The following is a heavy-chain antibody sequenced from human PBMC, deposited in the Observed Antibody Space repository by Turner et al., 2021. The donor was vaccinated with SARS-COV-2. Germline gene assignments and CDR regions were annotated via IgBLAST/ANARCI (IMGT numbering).Heavy chain of an antibody. CDR2: IYYRGST. Sequence: QQLQASAPGLEKSANPSSPTSTASGSSSSSSCYYCGWIRPPPGRGLEWRGMIYYRGSTYYNPSLKSRFTISGDTSKVQFSQKLSSVTAADAAVYYCAGPSVAYVIRGDYSHQGLDFWGQGTLVTVSS. J-gene: IGHJ4*02. V-gene: IGHV4-39*05. CDR3: AGPSVAYVIRGDYSHQGLDF. D-gene: IGHD3-22*01. CDR1: GSSSSSSCYY.